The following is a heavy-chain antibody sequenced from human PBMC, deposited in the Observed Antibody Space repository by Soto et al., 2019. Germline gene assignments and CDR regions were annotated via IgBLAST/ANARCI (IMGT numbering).Heavy chain of an antibody. V-gene: IGHV1-46*01. Sequence: ASVKASCKTSGLTLSKYYFHWVRPAPGQGLEWVGRINVKNGLTKESQKFQGRVTLTRDTSTSTLFLELSCLRPDDTAVYYCAENEAYFFANTNYYFDY. D-gene: IGHD3-10*01. CDR1: GLTLSKYY. J-gene: IGHJ4*01. CDR2: INVKNGLT. CDR3: AENEAYFFANTNYYFDY.